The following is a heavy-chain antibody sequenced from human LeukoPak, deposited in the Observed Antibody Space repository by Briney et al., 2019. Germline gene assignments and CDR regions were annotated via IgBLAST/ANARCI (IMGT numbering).Heavy chain of an antibody. CDR3: ARGRSGSGWTHYYYYGMDV. Sequence: ASVTVSCKASGYTFPSYDINWVRQATGQGLEWMGWMNPNSGNTGYAQKFQGRVTMTRHTSISTAYMELSSLRSEDTAVYYCARGRSGSGWTHYYYYGMDVWGQGTTVTVSS. CDR1: GYTFPSYD. J-gene: IGHJ6*02. V-gene: IGHV1-8*01. CDR2: MNPNSGNT. D-gene: IGHD6-19*01.